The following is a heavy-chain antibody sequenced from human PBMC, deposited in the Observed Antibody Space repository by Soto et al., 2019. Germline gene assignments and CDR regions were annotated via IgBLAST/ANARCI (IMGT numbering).Heavy chain of an antibody. Sequence: GASVKVSCKASGYTFTGYYMHWVRQAPGQGLEWMGWINPNSGGTNYAQKFQGWVTMTRDTSISTAYMELSRLRSDDTAVYYCARSPDTMFGDYYGMDVWGQGTTVTVS. D-gene: IGHD3-3*01. V-gene: IGHV1-2*04. J-gene: IGHJ6*02. CDR1: GYTFTGYY. CDR3: ARSPDTMFGDYYGMDV. CDR2: INPNSGGT.